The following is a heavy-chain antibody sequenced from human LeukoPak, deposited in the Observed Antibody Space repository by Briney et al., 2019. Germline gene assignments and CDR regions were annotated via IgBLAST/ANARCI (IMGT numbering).Heavy chain of an antibody. D-gene: IGHD3-22*01. CDR2: ISSSGSTI. CDR1: GFTFSDYY. CDR3: AGFLDYYDSKEAFDI. V-gene: IGHV3-11*01. Sequence: GGSLRLSCAASGFTFSDYYMSWIRQAPGKGLEWVSYISSSGSTIYYADSVKGRFTISRDNAKNSLYLQMNSLRAEDTAVYYCAGFLDYYDSKEAFDIWGQGTMVTVSS. J-gene: IGHJ3*02.